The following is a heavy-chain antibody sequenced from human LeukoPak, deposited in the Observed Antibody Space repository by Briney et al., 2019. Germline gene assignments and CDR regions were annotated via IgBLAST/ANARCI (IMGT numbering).Heavy chain of an antibody. CDR3: ARDRLGPSFSVSHFDL. CDR2: INYNGAIT. Sequence: GGSLRLSCATSGFTFVDYCLSWVRRAPGKGLEWLCAINYNGAITDYADSVKGRFTISRDNAKNSLYLRMDSLRVEDTALYYCARDRLGPSFSVSHFDLWGQGTLVTVSS. CDR1: GFTFVDYC. J-gene: IGHJ4*02. V-gene: IGHV3-20*04. D-gene: IGHD3-3*02.